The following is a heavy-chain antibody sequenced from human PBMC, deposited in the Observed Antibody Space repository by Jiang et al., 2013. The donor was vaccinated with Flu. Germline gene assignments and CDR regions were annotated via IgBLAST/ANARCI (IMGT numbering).Heavy chain of an antibody. D-gene: IGHD1-26*01. Sequence: GLVKPSQTLSLTCAVSGGSISSGGYSWSWIRQPPGKGLEWIGYIYHSGSTYYNPSLKSRVTISVDRSKNQFSLKLSSVTAADTAVYYCARVGDQCQIDYWGQGTLVTVSS. J-gene: IGHJ4*02. CDR2: IYHSGST. CDR1: GGSISSGGYS. CDR3: ARVGDQCQIDY. V-gene: IGHV4-30-2*01.